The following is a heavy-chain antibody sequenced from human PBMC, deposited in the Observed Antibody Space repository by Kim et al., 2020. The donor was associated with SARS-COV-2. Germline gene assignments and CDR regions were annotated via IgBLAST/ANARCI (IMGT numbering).Heavy chain of an antibody. J-gene: IGHJ4*02. V-gene: IGHV3-23*01. Sequence: GGSLRLSCAASGFIFKNFAMNWIRQAPGKGLEWISGIGGGGYHLIGGSEDNTYYAESVKGRFTISRDDSKNTMFLQMTSLRPEDTAIYFCAKNGSVPSPFMCSHFAAWGRGCLATVSA. CDR1: GFIFKNFA. CDR3: AKNGSVPSPFMCSHFAA. D-gene: IGHD2-8*01. CDR2: IGGGGYHLIGGSEDNT.